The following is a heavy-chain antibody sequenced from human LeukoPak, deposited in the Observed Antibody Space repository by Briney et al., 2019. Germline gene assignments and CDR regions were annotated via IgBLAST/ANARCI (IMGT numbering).Heavy chain of an antibody. Sequence: GGSLRLSCAASGFTFSSYSMNWVRQAPGKGLEWVSSISSSSSYIYYADSVKGRFTISRDNAKNSLYLQMNSLRAEDTAMYYCASRGGYCSSTSCQGYYFDYWGQGTLVTVSS. D-gene: IGHD2-2*01. V-gene: IGHV3-21*01. CDR2: ISSSSSYI. CDR3: ASRGGYCSSTSCQGYYFDY. CDR1: GFTFSSYS. J-gene: IGHJ4*02.